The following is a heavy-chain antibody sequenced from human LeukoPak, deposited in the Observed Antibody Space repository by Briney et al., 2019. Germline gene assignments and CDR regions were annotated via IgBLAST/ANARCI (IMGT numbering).Heavy chain of an antibody. CDR3: ARDYADYVGYFFFDY. CDR1: GFTFNNYA. Sequence: GGSLRLSCAASGFTFNNYAMNWVRQAPGKGLEWVSSISGGGETTYYADPAKGRFTISRDNSQNTLYLQMNSLRAEDTAVYYCARDYADYVGYFFFDYWGQGTLVTVSS. V-gene: IGHV3-23*01. J-gene: IGHJ4*02. D-gene: IGHD4-17*01. CDR2: ISGGGETT.